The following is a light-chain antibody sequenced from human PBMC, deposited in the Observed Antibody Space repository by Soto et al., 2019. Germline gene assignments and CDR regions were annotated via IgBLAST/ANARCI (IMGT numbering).Light chain of an antibody. J-gene: IGLJ1*01. V-gene: IGLV2-23*02. CDR2: EVS. CDR3: CSYAGTSTFGSSV. CDR1: SRDVGSYNL. Sequence: QSALTQPASVSGSPGQSITISCTGTSRDVGSYNLVSWYQQHPGKAPKLMIYEVSKRPSGVSNRFSGSKSGNTASLTISGLQAEDEADYYCCSYAGTSTFGSSVFGTGTKVTVL.